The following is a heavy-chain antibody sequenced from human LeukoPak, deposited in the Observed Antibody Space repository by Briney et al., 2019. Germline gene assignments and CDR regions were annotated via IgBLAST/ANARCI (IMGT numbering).Heavy chain of an antibody. D-gene: IGHD3-9*01. CDR1: GGTLSSYA. V-gene: IGHV1-69*05. CDR3: ASHTSAYFEWFFDY. Sequence: SVKLSCKTSGGTLSSYAIAWVRQAPGQGLEWMGGIIPIFNTTDYAQNFQGRVTITTDESTGTTYMELSSLKSEDAAVYYCASHTSAYFEWFFDYWGQGTLVTVSS. J-gene: IGHJ4*02. CDR2: IIPIFNTT.